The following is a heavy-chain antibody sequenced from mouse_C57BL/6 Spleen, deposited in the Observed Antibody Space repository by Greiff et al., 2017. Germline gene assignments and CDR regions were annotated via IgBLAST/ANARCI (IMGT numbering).Heavy chain of an antibody. CDR1: GFTFSDYY. V-gene: IGHV5-16*01. Sequence: EVQLVESEGGLVQPGSSMKLSCTASGFTFSDYYMAWVRQVPEKGLEWVANINYDGSSTYYLDSLKSRFTISRDNAKNILSLQMSSLKTDDTATYYCARDRDYDYDGDYYAMDYWGQGTSVTVSS. D-gene: IGHD2-4*01. CDR2: INYDGSST. CDR3: ARDRDYDYDGDYYAMDY. J-gene: IGHJ4*01.